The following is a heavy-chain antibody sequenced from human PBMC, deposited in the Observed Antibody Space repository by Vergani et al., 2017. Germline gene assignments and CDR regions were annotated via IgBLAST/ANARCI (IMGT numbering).Heavy chain of an antibody. CDR2: IIPILGIA. CDR1: GGTFSSYA. D-gene: IGHD3-10*02. V-gene: IGHV1-69*04. CDR3: ARDVPGKEGD. J-gene: IGHJ4*02. Sequence: QVQLVQSGAEVKKPGSSVKVSCKASGGTFSSYAISWVRQAPGQGVEWMGRIIPILGIANYAQKFQGRVTITADKSTSTAYMELSSLRSEDTAVYYCARDVPGKEGDWGQGTLVTVSS.